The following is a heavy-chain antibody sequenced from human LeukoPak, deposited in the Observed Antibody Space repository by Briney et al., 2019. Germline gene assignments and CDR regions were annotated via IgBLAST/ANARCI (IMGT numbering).Heavy chain of an antibody. V-gene: IGHV3-21*01. CDR1: GFTFSSYS. J-gene: IGHJ6*02. Sequence: PGGSLRLSCAASGFTFSSYSMNWVRQAPGKGLEWVSSISSSSSYIYYADSVKGRFTISRDNAKNSLYLQMNSLRAEDTAVYYCARERSGYDFWSGYYPGEDYYYYGMDVWGQGTTVTVSS. CDR2: ISSSSSYI. D-gene: IGHD3-3*01. CDR3: ARERSGYDFWSGYYPGEDYYYYGMDV.